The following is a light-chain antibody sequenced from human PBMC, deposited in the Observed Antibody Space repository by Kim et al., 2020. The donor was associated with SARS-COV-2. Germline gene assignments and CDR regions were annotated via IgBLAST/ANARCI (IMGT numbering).Light chain of an antibody. CDR3: NSRDSNDNVV. CDR1: SLRSYY. V-gene: IGLV3-19*01. Sequence: SSELTQDPAVSVALGQTVSITCQGDSLRSYYATWYQQKPGQVPILVIYGKNNRPSAIPDRFSGSSSGNTASLTITGTQAGDEADYYCNSRDSNDNVVFGG. J-gene: IGLJ2*01. CDR2: GKN.